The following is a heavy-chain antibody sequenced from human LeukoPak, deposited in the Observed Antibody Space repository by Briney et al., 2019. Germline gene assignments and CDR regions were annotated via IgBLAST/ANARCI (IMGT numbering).Heavy chain of an antibody. CDR2: ISGSGGST. CDR1: GFTFSSYA. Sequence: GGSLRLSCAASGFTFSSYAMSWVRQAPGKGLERVSAISGSGGSTYYADSVKGRFTISRDNSKNTLYLQMNSLRAEDTAVYYCAKDPGDSSGYFRVFGYWGQGTLVTVSS. D-gene: IGHD3-22*01. V-gene: IGHV3-23*01. J-gene: IGHJ4*02. CDR3: AKDPGDSSGYFRVFGY.